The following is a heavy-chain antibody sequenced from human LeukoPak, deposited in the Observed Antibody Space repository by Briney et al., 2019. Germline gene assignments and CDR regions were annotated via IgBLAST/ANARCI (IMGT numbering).Heavy chain of an antibody. CDR3: ARVLSGSNFDY. CDR1: GGSISSSNW. Sequence: SETLSLTCAVSGGSISSSNWWSWVRQPPGKGLEWIGEIFHNGSASYNPSLNSRLTISVDKSKNQFSLRLNSVTAADTAVYYCARVLSGSNFDYWGQGTLVTVSS. J-gene: IGHJ4*02. D-gene: IGHD3-22*01. CDR2: IFHNGSA. V-gene: IGHV4-4*02.